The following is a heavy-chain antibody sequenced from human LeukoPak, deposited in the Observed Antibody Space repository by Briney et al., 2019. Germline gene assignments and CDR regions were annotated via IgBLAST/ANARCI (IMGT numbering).Heavy chain of an antibody. D-gene: IGHD3-10*01. CDR3: ARDRHYYGSGSYF. CDR2: VKQDGSEK. J-gene: IGHJ4*02. V-gene: IGHV3-7*01. Sequence: GGSLRLSCAASGFTVSSNYMSWVRQAPGKGLEWVANVKQDGSEKYYVDSVKGRFTISRDNAKNSLYLQMNSLRAEDTAVYYCARDRHYYGSGSYFWGQGTLVTVSS. CDR1: GFTVSSNY.